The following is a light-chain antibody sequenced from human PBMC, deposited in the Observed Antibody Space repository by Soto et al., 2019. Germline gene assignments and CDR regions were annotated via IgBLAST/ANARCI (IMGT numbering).Light chain of an antibody. CDR2: GAS. CDR1: QSVSNN. J-gene: IGKJ1*01. V-gene: IGKV3-15*01. CDR3: QQYNNWWT. Sequence: EVVMTQSPATLSVSPGERATLSCRASQSVSNNLAWYQQKPGQAPRLLIYGASTRATGIPARFSGSGSATVSTLTISSLQSEVFAVYYCQQYNNWWTFGQGTKVEIK.